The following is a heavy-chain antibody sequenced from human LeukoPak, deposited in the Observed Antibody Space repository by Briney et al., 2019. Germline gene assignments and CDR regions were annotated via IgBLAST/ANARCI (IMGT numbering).Heavy chain of an antibody. V-gene: IGHV3-53*05. CDR3: AKDDSSGTGGYYYYYMDV. Sequence: GGSLRLSCAASGLTVRNNYMSWVRQSPGKGLEWVSVIYSDGSTYYEDSVKGRFTISRDTSKNTLSLQMNSLRAEDTAVYYCAKDDSSGTGGYYYYYMDVWGKGTTVTVSS. J-gene: IGHJ6*03. CDR1: GLTVRNNY. D-gene: IGHD6-19*01. CDR2: IYSDGST.